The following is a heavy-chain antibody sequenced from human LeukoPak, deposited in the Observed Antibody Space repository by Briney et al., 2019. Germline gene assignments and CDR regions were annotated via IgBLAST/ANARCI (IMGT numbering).Heavy chain of an antibody. CDR3: AREDGYCSSTSCYDPLDY. V-gene: IGHV3-21*01. J-gene: IGHJ4*02. Sequence: GGSLRLSCAASGFTFSNAWMNWVRQAPGKGLEWVSSISSSSSYIYYADSVKGRFTISRDNAKNSLYLQMNSLRAEDTAVYYCAREDGYCSSTSCYDPLDYWGQGTLVTVSS. CDR2: ISSSSSYI. D-gene: IGHD2-2*01. CDR1: GFTFSNAW.